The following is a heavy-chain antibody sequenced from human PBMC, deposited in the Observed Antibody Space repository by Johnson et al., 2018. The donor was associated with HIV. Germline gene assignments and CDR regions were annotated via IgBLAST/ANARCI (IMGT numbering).Heavy chain of an antibody. CDR3: ARENWGAFDI. V-gene: IGHV3-13*01. J-gene: IGHJ3*02. Sequence: MQLVESGGGLVQTGGSLRLSCAASEFAFSSYDMHWVRQAPGKGLEWVSSIETAGDTSYSGSVKGRFTISRENARNSLYLQMNSLRAGDTAVYYCARENWGAFDIWGQGTMVTVSS. CDR1: EFAFSSYD. CDR2: IETAGDT. D-gene: IGHD7-27*01.